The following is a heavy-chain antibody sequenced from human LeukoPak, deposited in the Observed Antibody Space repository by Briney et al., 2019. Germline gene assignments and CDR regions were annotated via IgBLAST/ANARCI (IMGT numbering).Heavy chain of an antibody. V-gene: IGHV3-48*03. CDR1: GFIFSRFE. Sequence: SGGSLRLSCAASGFIFSRFEMTCVRQAPGKGLEWVSYISSSGSTMYYADSLKGRITLSRDNAKNSLDLQMNSLRAEDTAIYYCARVLAGATYFDYWGQGTLVTVSS. CDR3: ARVLAGATYFDY. CDR2: ISSSGSTM. J-gene: IGHJ4*02. D-gene: IGHD1-26*01.